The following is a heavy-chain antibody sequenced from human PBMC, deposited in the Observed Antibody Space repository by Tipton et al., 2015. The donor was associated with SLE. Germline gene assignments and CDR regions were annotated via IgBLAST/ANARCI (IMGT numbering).Heavy chain of an antibody. Sequence: QLVQSGAEVKKPGASVKVSCKASGYTFTSYAMHWVRQAPGQRLEWMGWITAGNGNTKYSRKFQDRLTISRDTSANTAYMELSSLRSEDTALYYCARDAGGQWLVTHYMDVWGNGTTVTVSS. V-gene: IGHV1-3*01. CDR3: ARDAGGQWLVTHYMDV. CDR1: GYTFTSYA. J-gene: IGHJ6*03. CDR2: ITAGNGNT. D-gene: IGHD6-19*01.